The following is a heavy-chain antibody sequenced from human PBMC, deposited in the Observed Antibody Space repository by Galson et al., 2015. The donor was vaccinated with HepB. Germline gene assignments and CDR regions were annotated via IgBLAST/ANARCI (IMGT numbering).Heavy chain of an antibody. CDR1: GYTFTVYY. J-gene: IGHJ3*02. D-gene: IGHD1-26*01. CDR2: INPNSGGT. V-gene: IGHV1-2*02. CDR3: AIIGSGEWELRDI. Sequence: SVKVSCKASGYTFTVYYMHWVRQAPGQGLEWMGWINPNSGGTNYAQKFQGRVTMTRDTSISTAYMELSRLRSDDTAVYYCAIIGSGEWELRDIWGQGTMVTVSS.